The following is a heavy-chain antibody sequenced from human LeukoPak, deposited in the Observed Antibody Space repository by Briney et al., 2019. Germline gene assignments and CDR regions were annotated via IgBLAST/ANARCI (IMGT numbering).Heavy chain of an antibody. CDR1: GGSISSYY. J-gene: IGHJ3*02. V-gene: IGHV4-59*08. D-gene: IGHD3-10*01. CDR3: ARHAPGGQTPYYLDAFDI. CDR2: IYYSGST. Sequence: SETLSLTCTVSGGSISSYYWSWIRQPPGKGLEWIGYIYYSGSTNYNPSLKSRVTISVDTSKNQFSLKLSSVTAADTAVYYCARHAPGGQTPYYLDAFDIWGQGTMVTVSS.